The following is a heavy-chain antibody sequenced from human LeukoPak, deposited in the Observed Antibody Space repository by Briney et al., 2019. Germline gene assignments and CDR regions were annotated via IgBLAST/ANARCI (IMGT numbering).Heavy chain of an antibody. CDR3: ARDTGFPFFDF. Sequence: ASVKVSCKASGYTFIGYCIHWVRQAPGQGLEWMGSVNPNSGVTDYAQKFQGRITMTRDTSISTAYMELNRLTSDDTAVYYCARDTGFPFFDFWGHGALVTVSS. CDR1: GYTFIGYC. CDR2: VNPNSGVT. V-gene: IGHV1-2*02. J-gene: IGHJ5*01.